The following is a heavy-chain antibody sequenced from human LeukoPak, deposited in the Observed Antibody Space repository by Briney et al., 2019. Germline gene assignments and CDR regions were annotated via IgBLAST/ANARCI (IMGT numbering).Heavy chain of an antibody. D-gene: IGHD5-18*01. V-gene: IGHV4-59*08. Sequence: PSETLSLTCTVSGGSISSYYWSWIRQPPGKGLEWIGYIYYSGSTNYNPSLKSRVTISVDTSKNQFSLKLSSVTAADTAVYYCARHGQEWIQLWRDAFDIWGQGTMVTVSS. CDR3: ARHGQEWIQLWRDAFDI. CDR2: IYYSGST. J-gene: IGHJ3*02. CDR1: GGSISSYY.